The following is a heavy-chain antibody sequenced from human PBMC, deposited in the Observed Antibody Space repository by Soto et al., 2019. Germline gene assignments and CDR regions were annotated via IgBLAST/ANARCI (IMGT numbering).Heavy chain of an antibody. V-gene: IGHV3-23*01. Sequence: PGGSLRLSCAASGFTFSSYAMSWVRQAPGKGLEWVSAISGSGGSTYYADSVKGRFTISRDNSKNTLYLQMNSLRAEDTAVYYYAKVVGYSGSYGSDFDYWGQGTLVTVSS. D-gene: IGHD1-26*01. J-gene: IGHJ4*02. CDR2: ISGSGGST. CDR3: AKVVGYSGSYGSDFDY. CDR1: GFTFSSYA.